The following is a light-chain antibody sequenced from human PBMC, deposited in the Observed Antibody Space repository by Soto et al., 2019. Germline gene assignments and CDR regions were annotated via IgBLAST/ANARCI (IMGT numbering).Light chain of an antibody. CDR2: EVS. V-gene: IGLV2-8*01. CDR3: SSYAGSNNWV. Sequence: QSALTQPPSASGSPGQSVTISCTGTSSDVGGYNYVSWYQQLPGRAPKLMIYEVSKRPSGVPDRFSGSKSGNTASLTVSGLQAEDEADYYCSSYAGSNNWVFGGGTKVTVL. J-gene: IGLJ3*02. CDR1: SSDVGGYNY.